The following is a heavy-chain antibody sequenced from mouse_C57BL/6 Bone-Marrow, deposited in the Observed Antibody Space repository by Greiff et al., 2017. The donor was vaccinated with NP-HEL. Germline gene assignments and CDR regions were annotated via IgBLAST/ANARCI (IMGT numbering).Heavy chain of an antibody. Sequence: DVMLVESGGGLVKPGGSLKLSCAASGFTFSSYAMSWVRQTPEKRLEWVATISDGGSYTYYPDNVKGRFTISRDNAKNNLYLQMSHLKSEDTAMYYCARDGYYPDYFDYWGQGTTLTVSS. V-gene: IGHV5-4*01. J-gene: IGHJ2*01. CDR2: ISDGGSYT. D-gene: IGHD2-3*01. CDR1: GFTFSSYA. CDR3: ARDGYYPDYFDY.